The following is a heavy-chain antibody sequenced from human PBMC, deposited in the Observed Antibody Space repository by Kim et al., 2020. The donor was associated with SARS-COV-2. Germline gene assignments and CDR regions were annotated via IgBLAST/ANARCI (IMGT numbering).Heavy chain of an antibody. D-gene: IGHD2-2*01. CDR3: ATHSSIRSTSIMGYYYYYYGMDV. Sequence: ASVKVSCKVSGYTLTELSMHWVRQAPGKGLEWMGGFDPEDGETIYAQKFQGRVTMTEDTSTDTAYMELSSLRSEDTAVYYCATHSSIRSTSIMGYYYYYYGMDVWGQGTTVTVSS. V-gene: IGHV1-24*01. J-gene: IGHJ6*02. CDR1: GYTLTELS. CDR2: FDPEDGET.